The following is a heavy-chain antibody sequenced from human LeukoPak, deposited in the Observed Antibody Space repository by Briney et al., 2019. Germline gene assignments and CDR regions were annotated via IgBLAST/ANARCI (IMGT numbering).Heavy chain of an antibody. V-gene: IGHV3-23*01. CDR1: GFTFSSYA. D-gene: IGHD3-10*01. J-gene: IGHJ4*02. Sequence: PGGSLRLSCAASGFTFSSYAMSWVRQAPGKGLEWVSAISGSGGSTYYADSVKGRFTISRDNSKNTLYLQMNSLRAEDTAVYYCARDIYRAQLWFGFDYWGQGTLVTVSS. CDR2: ISGSGGST. CDR3: ARDIYRAQLWFGFDY.